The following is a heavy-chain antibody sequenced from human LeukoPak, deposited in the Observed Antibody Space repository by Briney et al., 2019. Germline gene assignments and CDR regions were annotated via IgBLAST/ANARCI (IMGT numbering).Heavy chain of an antibody. CDR3: ARDRWFDP. CDR1: GGSMSRYY. J-gene: IGHJ5*02. CDR2: IYSPGSA. Sequence: SDTLSLTCSVSGGSMSRYYWNWIRQPAGKGLEWIGRIYSPGSADYNPSLQSRVTMSVDTSKNEFSLRLTSVTAADTAIYYCARDRWFDPWGQGTLVTVSS. V-gene: IGHV4-4*07.